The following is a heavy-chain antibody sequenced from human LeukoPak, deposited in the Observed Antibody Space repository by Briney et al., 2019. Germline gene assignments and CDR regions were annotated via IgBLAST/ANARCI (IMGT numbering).Heavy chain of an antibody. CDR3: ARGIYWGAAGPYFDY. Sequence: GGSLRLSCAASGFTFSSYAMSWVRQAPGKGLEWVSAISGSGGSTYYADSVKGRFTISRDNAKNTLYLQMNSLRAEDTAVYYCARGIYWGAAGPYFDYWGQGTLVTVSS. CDR2: ISGSGGST. V-gene: IGHV3-23*01. D-gene: IGHD6-13*01. J-gene: IGHJ4*02. CDR1: GFTFSSYA.